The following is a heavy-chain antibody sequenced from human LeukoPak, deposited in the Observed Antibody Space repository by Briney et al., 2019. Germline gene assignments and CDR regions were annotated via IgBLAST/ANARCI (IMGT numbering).Heavy chain of an antibody. Sequence: SETLSLTCTVSGGSFSSYYWSWIRQPPGKGLEWIGYIYYSGSTNYNPSLKSRVTISVDTSKNQVSLKVSSVTAADTAVYYCARSFFSGDYMDVWGKGTTVTVSS. J-gene: IGHJ6*03. V-gene: IGHV4-59*01. CDR3: ARSFFSGDYMDV. D-gene: IGHD2-15*01. CDR1: GGSFSSYY. CDR2: IYYSGST.